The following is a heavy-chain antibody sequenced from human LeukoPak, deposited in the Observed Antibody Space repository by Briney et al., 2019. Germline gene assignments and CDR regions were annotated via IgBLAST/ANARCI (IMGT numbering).Heavy chain of an antibody. CDR2: IRYDGSNK. V-gene: IGHV3-30*02. CDR1: GFTFSSYG. CDR3: AKDSEDIVVVVAYPWFDP. D-gene: IGHD2-15*01. J-gene: IGHJ5*02. Sequence: GGSLRLSCAASGFTFSSYGMHWVRQAPGKGLEWVAFIRYDGSNKYYADSVKGRFTISRDNSKNTLYLQMNSLRAEDTAVYYCAKDSEDIVVVVAYPWFDPWGQGTLVTVSS.